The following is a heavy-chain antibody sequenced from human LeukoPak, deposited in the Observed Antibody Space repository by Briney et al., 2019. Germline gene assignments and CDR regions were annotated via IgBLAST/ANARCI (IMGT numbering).Heavy chain of an antibody. Sequence: SEALSLTCTVSGVSMDDYFWNWIRQTHGKGLEWIGYTHHRGNTNYNSSLASRVTISLDTSKHQFSLRVTSVSAADTAVYFCAGQFCGRDCSGPGAFDFWGQGTMVAVPS. CDR2: THHRGNT. CDR1: GVSMDDYF. J-gene: IGHJ3*01. V-gene: IGHV4-59*08. CDR3: AGQFCGRDCSGPGAFDF. D-gene: IGHD2-21*02.